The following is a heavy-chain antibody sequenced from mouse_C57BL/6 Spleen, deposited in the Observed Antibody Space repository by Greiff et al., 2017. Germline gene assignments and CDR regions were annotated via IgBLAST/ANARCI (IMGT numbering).Heavy chain of an antibody. J-gene: IGHJ4*01. CDR1: GYTFTSYG. CDR3: ARDNYDYGGCYAMDY. CDR2: IYPRSGNT. V-gene: IGHV1-81*01. D-gene: IGHD2-4*01. Sequence: VQLQQSGAELARPGASVKLSCKASGYTFTSYGISWVKQRTGQGLEWIGEIYPRSGNTYYNEKFKGKATLTADKSSSTAYMELRSLTSEDSAVYVCARDNYDYGGCYAMDYWGQGTSVTVSS.